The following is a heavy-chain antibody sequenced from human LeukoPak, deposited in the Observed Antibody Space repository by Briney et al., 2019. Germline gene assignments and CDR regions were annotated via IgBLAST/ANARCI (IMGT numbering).Heavy chain of an antibody. D-gene: IGHD2-2*01. Sequence: SVKVSCKASGGTFSSYAISWVRQAPGQGLEWMGGIIPIFGTANYAQKFQGRVTITTDESTSTAYMELSSLRSEDTAVYYCATDPYQLLPGDYWGQGTLVTVSS. J-gene: IGHJ4*02. CDR1: GGTFSSYA. CDR3: ATDPYQLLPGDY. V-gene: IGHV1-69*05. CDR2: IIPIFGTA.